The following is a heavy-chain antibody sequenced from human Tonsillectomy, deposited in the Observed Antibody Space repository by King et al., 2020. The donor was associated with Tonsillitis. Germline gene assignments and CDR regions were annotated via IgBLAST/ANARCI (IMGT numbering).Heavy chain of an antibody. CDR3: ARVGGDSSGYYYGRTLYYFDF. CDR1: GYSISSGYY. CDR2: IYHGGST. J-gene: IGHJ4*02. V-gene: IGHV4-38-2*02. D-gene: IGHD3-22*01. Sequence: VQLQESGPGLLKPSENLSLTCTVSGYSISSGYYWGWIRQPPGKGLEWIGSIYHGGSTYYNPSLKSRVTISVDTSKNQFSLKLSSVTAADTAVYYCARVGGDSSGYYYGRTLYYFDFWGQGTLVTVSS.